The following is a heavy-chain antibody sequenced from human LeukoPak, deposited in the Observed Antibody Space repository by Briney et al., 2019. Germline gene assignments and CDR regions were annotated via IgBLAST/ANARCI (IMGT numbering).Heavy chain of an antibody. D-gene: IGHD3-22*01. V-gene: IGHV3-9*01. Sequence: GGSLRLSRAASGFTFDDYAMHWVRQAPGKGLEWVSGISWNSGSMGYADSVKGRFTISRDNAKNSLYLQMNSLRAEDTALYYCAKGGEYYYDSSGYYLIDYWGQGTLVTVSS. CDR1: GFTFDDYA. J-gene: IGHJ4*02. CDR2: ISWNSGSM. CDR3: AKGGEYYYDSSGYYLIDY.